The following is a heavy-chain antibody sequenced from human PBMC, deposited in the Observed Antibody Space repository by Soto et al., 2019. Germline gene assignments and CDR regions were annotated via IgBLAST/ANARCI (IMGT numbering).Heavy chain of an antibody. J-gene: IGHJ3*01. V-gene: IGHV3-21*01. CDR2: ISSSSSYI. CDR1: GFTFSSYS. Sequence: EVQLVESGGGLVKPGGSLRLSCAASGFTFSSYSMNWVRQAPGKWLEWVSSISSSSSYIYYADSVKGRFTISSDNAKISLYLQMNSLGAEDTAVYYCARGYYYPDAFDVWGQGTMVTVCS. D-gene: IGHD3-22*01. CDR3: ARGYYYPDAFDV.